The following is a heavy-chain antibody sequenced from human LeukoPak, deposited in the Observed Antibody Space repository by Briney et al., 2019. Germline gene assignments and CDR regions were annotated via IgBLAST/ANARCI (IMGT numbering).Heavy chain of an antibody. CDR2: INPNSGGT. D-gene: IGHD2-2*01. J-gene: IGHJ6*03. V-gene: IGHV1-2*06. Sequence: GASVKVSCKASGYTFTGYYMHWVRQAPGQGLEWMGRINPNSGGTNYAQKFQGRVTITADESTSTAYMELSSLRSEDTAVYYCATRIPAVNYYYYYMDVWGKGTTVTVSS. CDR1: GYTFTGYY. CDR3: ATRIPAVNYYYYYMDV.